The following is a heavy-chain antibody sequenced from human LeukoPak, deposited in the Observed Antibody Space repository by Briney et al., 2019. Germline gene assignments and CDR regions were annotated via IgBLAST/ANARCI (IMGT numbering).Heavy chain of an antibody. CDR3: AKGPPDYDILSGYEYYFDY. V-gene: IGHV3-23*01. Sequence: GGCLRLPCAASGFIFSSYAMSWVRQAPGKGLQWVSAISGSGGSTHYADSVKGRFTISRDKSKNTLYLQVNSLRAEDTAIYYCAKGPPDYDILSGYEYYFDYWGQGTLVTVSS. J-gene: IGHJ4*02. CDR1: GFIFSSYA. D-gene: IGHD3-9*01. CDR2: ISGSGGST.